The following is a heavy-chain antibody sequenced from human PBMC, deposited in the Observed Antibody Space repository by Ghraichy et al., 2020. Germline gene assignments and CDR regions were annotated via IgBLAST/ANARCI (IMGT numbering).Heavy chain of an antibody. V-gene: IGHV3-53*01. CDR1: GFTVSSNY. J-gene: IGHJ6*02. CDR2: IYSGGST. Sequence: LSLTCAASGFTVSSNYMSWVRQAPGKGLEWVSVIYSGGSTYYADSVKGRFTISRDNSKNTLYLQMNSLRAEDTAVYYCARGVRGVIPYYYYGMDVWGQGTTVTVSS. CDR3: ARGVRGVIPYYYYGMDV. D-gene: IGHD3-10*02.